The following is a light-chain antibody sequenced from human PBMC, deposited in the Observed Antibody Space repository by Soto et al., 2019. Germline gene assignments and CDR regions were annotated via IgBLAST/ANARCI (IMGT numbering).Light chain of an antibody. Sequence: QSVLTQPPSSSGTPGQRVTISCSGSSSNIGSNTVNWYQQLPGTAPKLLIYSNNQRPSGVPDRFSGSKSGTSASLAISGLQSEDEADYYCAAWDDSLNAVYVFGPGPKLTVL. CDR1: SSNIGSNT. CDR2: SNN. V-gene: IGLV1-44*01. J-gene: IGLJ1*01. CDR3: AAWDDSLNAVYV.